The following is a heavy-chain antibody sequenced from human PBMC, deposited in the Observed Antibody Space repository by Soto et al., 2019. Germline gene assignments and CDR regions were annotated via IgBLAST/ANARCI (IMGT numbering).Heavy chain of an antibody. CDR3: ARSVEGHFDY. CDR2: ITSDTKTI. J-gene: IGHJ4*02. Sequence: EVQLVESGGDLVQRGGSLRLSCVASGFTFSVYSMNWVRQAPGKGLEWFSYITSDTKTIKYADSVKGRFTISRDNAKNSVYVQMNSLRDEDTAVYYCARSVEGHFDYWGQGTVVTVSS. D-gene: IGHD6-19*01. CDR1: GFTFSVYS. V-gene: IGHV3-48*02.